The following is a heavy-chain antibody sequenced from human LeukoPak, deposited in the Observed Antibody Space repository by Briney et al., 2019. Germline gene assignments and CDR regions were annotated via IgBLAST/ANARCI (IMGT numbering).Heavy chain of an antibody. D-gene: IGHD3-10*01. V-gene: IGHV4-59*01. CDR3: AKDRGNAFDI. Sequence: KPSETLSLTCTVSGDSISSYYWSWIRQPPGKGLEWIGYIYYSGSTNYNPSLKSRVTILVDTSKNQFSLKLSSVTAADTAVYYCAKDRGNAFDIWGQGTMVTVSS. CDR1: GDSISSYY. J-gene: IGHJ3*02. CDR2: IYYSGST.